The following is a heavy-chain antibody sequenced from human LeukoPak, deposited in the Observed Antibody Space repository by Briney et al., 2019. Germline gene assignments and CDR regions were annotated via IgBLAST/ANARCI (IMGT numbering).Heavy chain of an antibody. Sequence: GESLQISCQGSGYSFTSYWIGWVRPMPGKGLEWMGIIYPGDSDTRYSPSFQGQVTISADKSISTAYLQWSSLKASDTAMYYCAGGNGNTPYYYYYMDVWGKGTTVTISS. CDR3: AGGNGNTPYYYYYMDV. V-gene: IGHV5-51*01. CDR1: GYSFTSYW. CDR2: IYPGDSDT. D-gene: IGHD4-23*01. J-gene: IGHJ6*03.